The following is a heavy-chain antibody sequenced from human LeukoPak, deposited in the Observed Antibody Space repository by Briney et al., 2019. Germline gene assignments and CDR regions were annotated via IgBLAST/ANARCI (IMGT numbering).Heavy chain of an antibody. CDR2: IYYSGST. Sequence: SETLSLTCTVSGGSISSYYWSWIRQPPGKGLERIGYIYYSGSTNYNPSLKSRVTISVDTSKNQFSLKLSSVTAADTAVYYCARDRQDYYYGMDVWGQGTTVTVSS. CDR1: GGSISSYY. J-gene: IGHJ6*02. V-gene: IGHV4-59*01. CDR3: ARDRQDYYYGMDV.